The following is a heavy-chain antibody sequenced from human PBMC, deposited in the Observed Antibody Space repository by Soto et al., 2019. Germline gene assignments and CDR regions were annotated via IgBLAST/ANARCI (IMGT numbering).Heavy chain of an antibody. V-gene: IGHV3-30-3*01. CDR1: EFDFSNFA. Sequence: QVQLEESGGGVVQPGRSLRLSCAASEFDFSNFAMHWVRQAPGKGLEWMAVISYDGDTQYYADSAKGRFTISRDNSKKTPYLQMNSLTTEDTAVYYCVRGKWIFPARSAFDPWGQGTLVSVSS. CDR3: VRGKWIFPARSAFDP. CDR2: ISYDGDTQ. J-gene: IGHJ5*02. D-gene: IGHD3-3*01.